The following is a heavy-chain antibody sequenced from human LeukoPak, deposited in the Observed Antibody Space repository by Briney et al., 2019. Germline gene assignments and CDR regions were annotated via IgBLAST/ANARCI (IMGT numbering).Heavy chain of an antibody. CDR1: GGSISSYY. Sequence: PSETLSLTCTVSGGSISSYYWSWIRQPPGKGLEWIGYIYYSGSTNYNPSLKSRVTISVDTSKNQFSLKLSSVTAADTAVYYCARGAYSSSSSDYWGQGTLVTVSS. CDR2: IYYSGST. J-gene: IGHJ4*02. D-gene: IGHD6-6*01. V-gene: IGHV4-59*01. CDR3: ARGAYSSSSSDY.